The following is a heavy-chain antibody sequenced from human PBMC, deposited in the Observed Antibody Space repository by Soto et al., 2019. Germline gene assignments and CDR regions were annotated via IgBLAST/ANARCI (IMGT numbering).Heavy chain of an antibody. Sequence: GGSLRLSCAASGFTFSSYAMSWVRQAPGKGLEWVSAISGSGGSTYYSTSLKTRLTISKDTSKNQVVLTMTNVDPVDTATYYCARIHGPSGNYDLDYWGQGTLVTVSS. CDR1: GFTFSSYA. D-gene: IGHD5-12*01. CDR3: ARIHGPSGNYDLDY. V-gene: IGHV3-23*01. J-gene: IGHJ4*02. CDR2: ISGSGGST.